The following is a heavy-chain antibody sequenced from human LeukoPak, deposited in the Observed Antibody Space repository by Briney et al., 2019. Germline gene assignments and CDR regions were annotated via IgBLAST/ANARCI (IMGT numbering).Heavy chain of an antibody. D-gene: IGHD4-17*01. J-gene: IGHJ6*03. Sequence: SETLSLTCTVSGGSVSAYYWNWIRQPPGKGLEWIGFIYRSGITSYNPSLKSRVTISIDTSKNDFSLNLTSVTAADTAVYYCARHQRDYGDYVPRHMDVWGKGTTLTVSS. V-gene: IGHV4-59*02. CDR1: GGSVSAYY. CDR2: IYRSGIT. CDR3: ARHQRDYGDYVPRHMDV.